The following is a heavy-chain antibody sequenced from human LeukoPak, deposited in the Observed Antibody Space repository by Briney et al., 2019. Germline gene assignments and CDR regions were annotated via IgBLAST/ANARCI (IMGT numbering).Heavy chain of an antibody. CDR3: ARGPGPNWFGP. J-gene: IGHJ5*02. V-gene: IGHV4-30-4*08. CDR1: GGSISSGDCY. Sequence: SQTLSLTCTVYGGSISSGDCYWSWIRQPAGKGLEWIGYIYYSVSTYYNPSLKSRVTISVDTSKNQFSLKLSSVTAADTAVYYCARGPGPNWFGPWGQRTLVTVSS. CDR2: IYYSVST.